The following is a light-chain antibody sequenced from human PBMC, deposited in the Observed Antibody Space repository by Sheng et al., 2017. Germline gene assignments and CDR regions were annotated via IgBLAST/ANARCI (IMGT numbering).Light chain of an antibody. CDR1: ELLSNY. J-gene: IGKJ4*01. V-gene: IGKV3-11*01. CDR2: DAS. CDR3: QQRRSWPPT. Sequence: VLTQSPATLSLSPGERVTLSCRASELLSNYLIWYQQKPGQPPRLLIYDASNRAAGIPARFSGRGSGTDFTLTISSLAPEDFAVYYCQQRRSWPPTFGGGTKVEIK.